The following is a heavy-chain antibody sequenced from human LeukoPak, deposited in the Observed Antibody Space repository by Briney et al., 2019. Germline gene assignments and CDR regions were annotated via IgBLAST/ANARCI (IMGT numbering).Heavy chain of an antibody. CDR2: IYSGGST. J-gene: IGHJ4*02. CDR1: GFTVSSNY. D-gene: IGHD4-17*01. Sequence: GGSLRLSCAASGFTVSSNYMSWVRQAPGKGLEWVSVIYSGGSTYYADSVKGRFTISRDNGKNSLYLQMNSLRDEDTAVYHCARDHYGDYSFDYWGQGTLVTVSS. CDR3: ARDHYGDYSFDY. V-gene: IGHV3-53*01.